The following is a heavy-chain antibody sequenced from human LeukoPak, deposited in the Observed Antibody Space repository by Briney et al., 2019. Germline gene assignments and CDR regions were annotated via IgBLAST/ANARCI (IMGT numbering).Heavy chain of an antibody. V-gene: IGHV3-23*01. Sequence: GGSLRLSCAASGFTFSSYAMSWVRQAPGKGLEWVSGISGSGGSTYYADSVKGRFTISRDNAKNSLYLQMNSLRAEDTAVYYCARGYYDFWSGYLDYFDYWGQGTLVTVSS. J-gene: IGHJ4*02. CDR2: ISGSGGST. CDR3: ARGYYDFWSGYLDYFDY. CDR1: GFTFSSYA. D-gene: IGHD3-3*01.